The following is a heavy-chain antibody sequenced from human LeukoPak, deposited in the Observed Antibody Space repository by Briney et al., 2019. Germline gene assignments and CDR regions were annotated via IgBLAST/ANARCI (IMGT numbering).Heavy chain of an antibody. CDR1: GGTFSSYA. CDR3: AREDRDYDSSGYYNNWFDP. D-gene: IGHD3-22*01. CDR2: IIPIFGTA. V-gene: IGHV1-69*13. J-gene: IGHJ5*02. Sequence: ASVKVSCKASGGTFSSYAISWVRQAPGQGLEWMGGIIPIFGTANYAQKFQGRGTITADESTSTAYMELSSLRSEDTAVYYCAREDRDYDSSGYYNNWFDPWGQGTLVTVSS.